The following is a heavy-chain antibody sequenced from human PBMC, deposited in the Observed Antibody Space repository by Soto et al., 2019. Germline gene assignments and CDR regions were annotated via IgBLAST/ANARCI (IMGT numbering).Heavy chain of an antibody. CDR1: GYICTNFY. Sequence: QVQLVQPGAEVKKPGASVKFSCKASGYICTNFYIHWVRQAPGQGLEWIVISNPNGGSTNYAQNFQGSVTITRDTSTSTVYMDLSSLRSEDTAVYYCTRGLASVDYWGQGTLITVSS. CDR3: TRGLASVDY. CDR2: SNPNGGST. D-gene: IGHD6-6*01. J-gene: IGHJ4*02. V-gene: IGHV1-46*03.